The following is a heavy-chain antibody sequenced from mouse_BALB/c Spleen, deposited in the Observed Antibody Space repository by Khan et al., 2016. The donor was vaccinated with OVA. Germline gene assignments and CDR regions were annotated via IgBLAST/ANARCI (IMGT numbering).Heavy chain of an antibody. Sequence: QVQLQQPGAELVRPGASVMLSCKASGYTFTRYWINWVKQRPGQGLEWIGNIYPSDSYTNYNQEFKGKATLTVDKSSSTAYMQLSSPTSEDSAVYYCTRRGQDFFDYWGQGTTLTVSS. CDR1: GYTFTRYW. V-gene: IGHV1-69*02. J-gene: IGHJ2*01. D-gene: IGHD6-1*01. CDR2: IYPSDSYT. CDR3: TRRGQDFFDY.